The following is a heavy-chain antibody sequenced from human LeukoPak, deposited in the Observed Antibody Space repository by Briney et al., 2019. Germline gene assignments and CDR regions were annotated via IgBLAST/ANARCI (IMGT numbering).Heavy chain of an antibody. CDR1: GGSISSSNW. CDR2: IYHSGST. CDR3: GRAVIPGDAFDI. V-gene: IGHV4-4*02. J-gene: IGHJ3*02. Sequence: KASETLSLTCAVSGGSISSSNWWSWVRQPPGKGLEWIGEIYHSGSTNYNPSLKSRVTISVDKSKNQFSLKLRSVTAADTAVYYCGRAVIPGDAFDIWGQGTMVTVSS. D-gene: IGHD3-16*02.